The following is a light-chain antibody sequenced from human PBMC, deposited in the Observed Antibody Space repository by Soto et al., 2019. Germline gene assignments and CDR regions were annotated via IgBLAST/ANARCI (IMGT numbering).Light chain of an antibody. CDR2: ENN. Sequence: QSVLTQPPSVSAAPGQKVTISCSGSSSNIGNNYVSWYRQLPGTAPKLLIYENNKRPSGIPDRFSGSKSGTSASLAISGLQSEDEADYYCAAWEDSLNGHVVFGTGTKVTVL. J-gene: IGLJ1*01. CDR3: AAWEDSLNGHVV. V-gene: IGLV1-51*02. CDR1: SSNIGNNY.